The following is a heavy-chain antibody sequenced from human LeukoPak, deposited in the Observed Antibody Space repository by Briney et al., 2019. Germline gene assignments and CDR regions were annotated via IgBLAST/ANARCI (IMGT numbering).Heavy chain of an antibody. Sequence: PGGSLRLSCAASGFTISSYIFGSYTMNWVRQAPGKGLEWVASIDSTSRYIYYTDSVKGPFTISKDNANSSLHLQMNSLRAEDTAVYYCARDQDYSKGFDYWGQGTLVTVSS. CDR3: ARDQDYSKGFDY. V-gene: IGHV3-21*01. CDR1: GFTISSYIFGSYT. D-gene: IGHD4-11*01. CDR2: IDSTSRYI. J-gene: IGHJ4*02.